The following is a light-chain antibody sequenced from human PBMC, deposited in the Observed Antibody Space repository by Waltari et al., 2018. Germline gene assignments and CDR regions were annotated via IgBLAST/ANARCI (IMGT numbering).Light chain of an antibody. V-gene: IGLV2-23*02. Sequence: QSALTQPASVSGSPGQSITISCTGTSSDVGSYNLVSWYQQHPGKAPKLMIYDVSKRPSGVSNRFSGSKAGNTASLTISGLQAEDEADYYCCSYAGSSTWVFAEGTKLTVL. CDR2: DVS. CDR1: SSDVGSYNL. CDR3: CSYAGSSTWV. J-gene: IGLJ2*01.